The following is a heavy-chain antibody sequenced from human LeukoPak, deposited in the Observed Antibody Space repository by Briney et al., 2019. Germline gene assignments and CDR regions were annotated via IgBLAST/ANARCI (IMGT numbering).Heavy chain of an antibody. V-gene: IGHV3-30*18. Sequence: GGSLRLSCAASGFTFSSYGMHWVRQAPGKGLEWVAVISYDGSNKYYADSVKGRFTISRDNSKNTLYLQMNSLRAKDTAVYYCAKVAAAGTIFTHLDYWGQGTLVTVSS. CDR3: AKVAAAGTIFTHLDY. J-gene: IGHJ4*02. D-gene: IGHD6-13*01. CDR2: ISYDGSNK. CDR1: GFTFSSYG.